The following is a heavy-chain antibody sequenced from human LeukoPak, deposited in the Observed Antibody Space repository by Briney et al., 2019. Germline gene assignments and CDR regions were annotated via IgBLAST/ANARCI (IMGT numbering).Heavy chain of an antibody. V-gene: IGHV3-64*01. CDR3: ARDGRYSSGWGDFDY. CDR2: ISSNGDNT. CDR1: GFTFSTYA. Sequence: GGSLRLSCAASGFTFSTYAMHWVRQAPGKGLEYVSGISSNGDNTHYANSVKGRFIISRDNSKNTLYLQMGSLRAEDMAVYYCARDGRYSSGWGDFDYWGQGTLVTVSS. D-gene: IGHD6-19*01. J-gene: IGHJ4*02.